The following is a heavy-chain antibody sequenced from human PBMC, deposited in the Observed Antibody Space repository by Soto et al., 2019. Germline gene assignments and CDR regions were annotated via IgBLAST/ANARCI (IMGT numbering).Heavy chain of an antibody. Sequence: GGSLRLSCAASGFTFSSYGMHWVRQAPGKGLEWVAVISYDGSNKYYADSVKGRFTISRDNSKNTLYLQMNSLRAEDTAVYYCAKDLIAAAGTYYYYGMDVWGQGTTVTVSS. CDR2: ISYDGSNK. D-gene: IGHD6-13*01. CDR1: GFTFSSYG. J-gene: IGHJ6*02. V-gene: IGHV3-30*18. CDR3: AKDLIAAAGTYYYYGMDV.